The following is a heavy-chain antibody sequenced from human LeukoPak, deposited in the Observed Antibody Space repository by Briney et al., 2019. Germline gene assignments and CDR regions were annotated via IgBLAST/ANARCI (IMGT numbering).Heavy chain of an antibody. Sequence: SETLSLTCAVSGYSISTGYYWGWIRQPAGKGLEWIGRIYTSGSTNYNPSLKSRVTMSVDTSKNQFSLKLSSVTAADTAVYYCARDLQHWGQGTLVTVSS. J-gene: IGHJ1*01. V-gene: IGHV4-4*07. CDR3: ARDLQH. CDR1: GYSISTGYY. CDR2: IYTSGST.